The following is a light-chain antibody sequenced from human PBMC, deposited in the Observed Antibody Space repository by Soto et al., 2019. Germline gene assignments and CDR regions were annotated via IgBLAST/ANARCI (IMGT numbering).Light chain of an antibody. CDR2: DAS. CDR1: QDISNY. Sequence: DIQMTQSPSSLSASVGDRVTITCQASQDISNYLNWYQQKPGKAPKLLIYDASNLETGVPSRFSVIGSVTDFTFNISSLQPEDIATYYCEQYDNLLPFTFGPRTKVVIK. CDR3: EQYDNLLPFT. V-gene: IGKV1-33*01. J-gene: IGKJ3*01.